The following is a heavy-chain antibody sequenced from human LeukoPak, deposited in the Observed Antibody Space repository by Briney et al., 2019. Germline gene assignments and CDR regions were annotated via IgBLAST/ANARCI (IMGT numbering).Heavy chain of an antibody. CDR2: ISAYNGNT. Sequence: GASVKVSCKASGYTFTSYGISWVRQAPGQGLEWMGWISAYNGNTNYAQKLQGRVTMTTDTSTSTAYMELRSLRSDDTAVYYCAREPYYDILTGYLVQLPFDYWGQGTLVTVSS. CDR1: GYTFTSYG. J-gene: IGHJ4*02. D-gene: IGHD3-9*01. V-gene: IGHV1-18*01. CDR3: AREPYYDILTGYLVQLPFDY.